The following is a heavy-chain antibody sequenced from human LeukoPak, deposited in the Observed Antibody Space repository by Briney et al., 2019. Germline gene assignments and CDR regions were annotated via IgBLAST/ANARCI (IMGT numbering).Heavy chain of an antibody. Sequence: KPSETLSLTCSVSGYSISSGYYWGWIRQPPGKGLEWIGRIYHSGSTDYNSSLERRVTISVDTSKNQFSLKLGSVTAADTAVYYCARGLEPISGAYYFDYWGQGTLVTVSS. V-gene: IGHV4-38-2*02. CDR3: ARGLEPISGAYYFDY. D-gene: IGHD2-2*02. J-gene: IGHJ4*02. CDR2: IYHSGST. CDR1: GYSISSGYY.